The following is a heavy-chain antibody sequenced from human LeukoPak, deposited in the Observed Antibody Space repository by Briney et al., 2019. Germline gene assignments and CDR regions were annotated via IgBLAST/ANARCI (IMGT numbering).Heavy chain of an antibody. J-gene: IGHJ4*02. Sequence: ASVKVSCKASGYTFTGYYMHWVRQAPGQGLEWMGWINPNSGGTNFAQKFRGRVTMTRDTSISTALMELSRLTSDDTAVYYCARLWNTGYIIYFDSWGQGALVTVSS. CDR3: ARLWNTGYIIYFDS. CDR2: INPNSGGT. V-gene: IGHV1-2*02. D-gene: IGHD5-12*01. CDR1: GYTFTGYY.